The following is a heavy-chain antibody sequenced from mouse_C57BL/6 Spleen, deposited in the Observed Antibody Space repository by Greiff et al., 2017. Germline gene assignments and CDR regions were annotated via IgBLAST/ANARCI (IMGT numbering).Heavy chain of an antibody. V-gene: IGHV1-74*01. D-gene: IGHD2-4*01. J-gene: IGHJ4*01. CDR2: IHPSDSDT. Sequence: VQLQQPGAELVKPGASVKVSCKASGYTFTSYWMHWVKQRPGQGLEWIGRIHPSDSDTNYNQKFKGKATLTVDKSSSTAYMQLSSLTSEDSAVYYCSIERVYYDYDEAMDYWGQGTSVTVSS. CDR3: SIERVYYDYDEAMDY. CDR1: GYTFTSYW.